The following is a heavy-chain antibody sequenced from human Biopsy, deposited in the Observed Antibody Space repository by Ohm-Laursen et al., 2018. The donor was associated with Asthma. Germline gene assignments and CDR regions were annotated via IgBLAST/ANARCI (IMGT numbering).Heavy chain of an antibody. J-gene: IGHJ5*02. Sequence: VSSVKVSCKTSGYNFNTSDINWVRQAPGQGLEWMGWMNPKSGNTGFAQKFKGRVSLTRGSSTTTAYMELRSLRSDDTALYFCARGLRQSNRFDPWGQGTLLTVFS. CDR2: MNPKSGNT. CDR1: GYNFNTSD. V-gene: IGHV1-8*01. CDR3: ARGLRQSNRFDP. D-gene: IGHD6-19*01.